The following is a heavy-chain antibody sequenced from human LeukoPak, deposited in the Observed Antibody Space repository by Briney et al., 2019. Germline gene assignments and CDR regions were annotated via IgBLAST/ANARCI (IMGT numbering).Heavy chain of an antibody. V-gene: IGHV3-7*03. D-gene: IGHD3-10*01. CDR2: IKQDGSEK. CDR3: ARDLPITMVRGVKQGWFSP. Sequence: PGGSLRLSCAASGFTFSNYWMNWVRQAPGKGLEWVANIKQDGSEKYYVDSVKGRFTISRDNAKNSLYLQMNSLRAEDTAVYYCARDLPITMVRGVKQGWFSPWGQGTLVTVSS. CDR1: GFTFSNYW. J-gene: IGHJ5*02.